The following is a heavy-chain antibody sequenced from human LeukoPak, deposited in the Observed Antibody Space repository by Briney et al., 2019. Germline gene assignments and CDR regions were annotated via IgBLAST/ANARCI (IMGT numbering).Heavy chain of an antibody. J-gene: IGHJ5*02. CDR3: ARSGYYGSGRPDNWFDP. CDR1: GGTFSSYA. CDR2: INPNSGGT. D-gene: IGHD3-10*01. Sequence: ASLKVSCKASGGTFSSYAISWVRQAPGQGLEWMGWINPNSGGTNYAQKFQGRVTMTRDTSISTAYMELSRLRSDDTAVYYCARSGYYGSGRPDNWFDPWGQGTLVTVSS. V-gene: IGHV1-2*02.